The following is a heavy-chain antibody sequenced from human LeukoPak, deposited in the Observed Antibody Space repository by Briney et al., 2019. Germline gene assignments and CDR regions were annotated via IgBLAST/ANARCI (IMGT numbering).Heavy chain of an antibody. Sequence: GGSLRLSCAASGFTFSSYGMSWVRQAPGKGLEWVSTISGRDTNTYYADSVEGRFIISRDNSKNTLYLQMNSLRAADTAVYYCAKRSDYGGNGNYFDYWGQRTPVTVSS. CDR3: AKRSDYGGNGNYFDY. D-gene: IGHD4-23*01. V-gene: IGHV3-23*01. CDR1: GFTFSSYG. CDR2: ISGRDTNT. J-gene: IGHJ4*02.